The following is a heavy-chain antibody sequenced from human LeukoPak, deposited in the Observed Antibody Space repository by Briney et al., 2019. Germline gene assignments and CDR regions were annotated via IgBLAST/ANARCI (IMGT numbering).Heavy chain of an antibody. D-gene: IGHD1-1*01. CDR3: ARHERGAENLDY. CDR1: GGSISSDY. Sequence: SETLSLTCTVSGGSISSDYWSWIRQPPGKGLECIGYVSYSGRTNHNPSLKSRVTISADTSKNQSSLKLTSVTAADTAVYYCARHERGAENLDYWGQGTLVTVSS. CDR2: VSYSGRT. V-gene: IGHV4-59*08. J-gene: IGHJ4*02.